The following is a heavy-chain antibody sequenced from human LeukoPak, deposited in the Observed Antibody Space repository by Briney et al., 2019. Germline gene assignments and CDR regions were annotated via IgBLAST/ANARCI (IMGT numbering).Heavy chain of an antibody. CDR3: ARHRAAVTTSPFDY. J-gene: IGHJ4*02. CDR1: GYSFTSYR. Sequence: GESLKISCKGSGYSFTSYRIGWVRQMPGKGLEWMGIIYPGDSDTRYSPSFQGQATISADKSISTAYLQWSSLKAPDTAMYYCARHRAAVTTSPFDYWGQGTLVTVSS. V-gene: IGHV5-51*01. D-gene: IGHD4-11*01. CDR2: IYPGDSDT.